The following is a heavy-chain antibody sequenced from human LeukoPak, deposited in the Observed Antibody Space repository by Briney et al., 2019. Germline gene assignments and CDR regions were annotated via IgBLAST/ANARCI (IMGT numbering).Heavy chain of an antibody. CDR2: INPILGIA. CDR1: GGAFSSYA. J-gene: IGHJ5*02. V-gene: IGHV1-69*04. D-gene: IGHD3-10*01. CDR3: AREYGGFGEWQNNWFDP. Sequence: GSSVKVSCKATGGAFSSYAISWVRQAPGQGLEWMGRINPILGIANYAQKFQGRVTITADKSTSTAYMELSSLRSEDTAVYYCAREYGGFGEWQNNWFDPWGQGTLVTVSS.